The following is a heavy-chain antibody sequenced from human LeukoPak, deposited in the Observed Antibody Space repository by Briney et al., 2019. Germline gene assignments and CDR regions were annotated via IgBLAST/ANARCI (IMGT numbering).Heavy chain of an antibody. J-gene: IGHJ4*02. V-gene: IGHV1-2*02. Sequence: GASVKVSCKASGYTFTGYYMHWVRQAPGQGLEWMGWINPNSGGTNYAQKFQGRVTMTRDTSISTAYMELSRLRSDDTAVYYCARFALWSGYSLNFDYWGQGTLVTVSS. CDR1: GYTFTGYY. CDR2: INPNSGGT. D-gene: IGHD3-3*01. CDR3: ARFALWSGYSLNFDY.